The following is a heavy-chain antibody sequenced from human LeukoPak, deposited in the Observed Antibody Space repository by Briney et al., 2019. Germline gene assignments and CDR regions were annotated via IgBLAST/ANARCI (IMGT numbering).Heavy chain of an antibody. CDR3: ARDPTPTQLWFRGSFDY. V-gene: IGHV3-48*01. CDR2: ISSSGISI. CDR1: GFTFAAYT. J-gene: IGHJ4*02. Sequence: PGESLRLSCAASGFTFAAYTMTWVRQAPGKGLEWVSYISSSGISIYYADSVKGRFTISRDIARNSLYLQMNSLRAEDTAIYYCARDPTPTQLWFRGSFDYWGQGALVTVSS. D-gene: IGHD5-18*01.